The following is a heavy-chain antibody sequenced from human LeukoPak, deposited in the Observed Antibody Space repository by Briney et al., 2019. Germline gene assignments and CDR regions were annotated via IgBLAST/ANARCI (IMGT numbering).Heavy chain of an antibody. CDR2: ISSSSSYI. Sequence: PGGSLRLSCAASGFTFSSYSMNWVRQASGKGLEWVSSISSSSSYIYYADSVKGRFTISRDNAKNSLYLQMNSLRAEDTAVYYCARELSSSPTYYFDYWGQGTLVTVSS. J-gene: IGHJ4*02. D-gene: IGHD6-6*01. CDR1: GFTFSSYS. CDR3: ARELSSSPTYYFDY. V-gene: IGHV3-21*01.